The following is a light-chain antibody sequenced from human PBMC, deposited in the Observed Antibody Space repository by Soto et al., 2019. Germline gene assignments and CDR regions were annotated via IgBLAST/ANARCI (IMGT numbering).Light chain of an antibody. CDR1: SSDVGGYNY. CDR3: SSYAGSNNPPYV. J-gene: IGLJ1*01. V-gene: IGLV2-8*01. CDR2: AVS. Sequence: QSALTQPPSVSGSPGQAVSISCTGTSSDVGGYNYVSWYQQHPGKAPKLIIYAVSQRPSGVPDRLSGSKSGNTASLTISGLQPEDEAYFFCSSYAGSNNPPYVFGTGTKLTVL.